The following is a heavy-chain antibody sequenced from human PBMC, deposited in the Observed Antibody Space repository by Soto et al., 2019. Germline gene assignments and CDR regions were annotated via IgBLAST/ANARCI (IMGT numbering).Heavy chain of an antibody. J-gene: IGHJ6*03. CDR2: ISGSGGST. D-gene: IGHD2-8*01. CDR1: GFTFSSYA. V-gene: IGHV3-23*01. Sequence: EVQLLESGGGLVQPGGSLRLSCAASGFTFSSYAMSWVRQAPGKGLEWVSAISGSGGSTYYADSVKGRFTISRDNSKNTLDLQLNSLRAVDTAVYYCAKVRASHGYFYYYMDVWGKGTTVTVSS. CDR3: AKVRASHGYFYYYMDV.